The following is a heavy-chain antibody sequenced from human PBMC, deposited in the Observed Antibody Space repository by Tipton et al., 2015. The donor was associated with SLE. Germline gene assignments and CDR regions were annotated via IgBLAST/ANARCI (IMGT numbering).Heavy chain of an antibody. Sequence: TLSLTCTVSGGSINNYYWSWIRQPPGKGLEWIGYIYSSGSTNYNPSLKGRVTISVDTSENQFSLKLSSVSAADTAVYYCARDKYCTGGSCFDWYFDVWGRGTLVTVSS. CDR2: IYSSGST. V-gene: IGHV4-4*08. D-gene: IGHD2-15*01. J-gene: IGHJ2*01. CDR1: GGSINNYY. CDR3: ARDKYCTGGSCFDWYFDV.